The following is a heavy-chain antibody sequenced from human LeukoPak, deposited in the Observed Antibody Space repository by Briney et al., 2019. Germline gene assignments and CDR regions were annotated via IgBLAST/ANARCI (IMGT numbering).Heavy chain of an antibody. J-gene: IGHJ4*02. CDR3: ARGFTLERKQQLIPFDY. V-gene: IGHV4-34*01. D-gene: IGHD6-13*01. CDR2: INHSGST. Sequence: SETLSLTCAVYGGSFSGYYWSRIRQPPGKGLEWIGEINHSGSTNYNPSLKSRVTISVDTSKNQFSLKLSSVTAADTAVYYCARGFTLERKQQLIPFDYWGQGTLVTVSS. CDR1: GGSFSGYY.